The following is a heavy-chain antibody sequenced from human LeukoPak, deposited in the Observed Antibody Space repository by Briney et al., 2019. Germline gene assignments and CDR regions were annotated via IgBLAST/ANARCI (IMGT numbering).Heavy chain of an antibody. CDR2: IYSSYFT. Sequence: SETLSLTCTVSGVSMSGYSWSWLRQPAGKELEWIGRIYSSYFTEYNLSLDGRVTMSIDTSKNQFSLMLDSVTAADTAVYYCARVHIVTGTYFDSWGQGALVTVSS. D-gene: IGHD3-10*01. V-gene: IGHV4-4*07. CDR3: ARVHIVTGTYFDS. J-gene: IGHJ4*02. CDR1: GVSMSGYS.